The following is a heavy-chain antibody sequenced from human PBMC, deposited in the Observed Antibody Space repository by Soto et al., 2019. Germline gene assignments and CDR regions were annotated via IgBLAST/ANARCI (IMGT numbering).Heavy chain of an antibody. Sequence: PSETLSLTCAVYGGSFSGYYWSWIRQPPGKGLEWIGEINHSGSTNYNPSLKSRVTISVDKSKNQFSLKLSSVTAADTAVYYCASDLPYGMDVWGQGTTATVSS. V-gene: IGHV4-34*01. CDR2: INHSGST. CDR1: GGSFSGYY. J-gene: IGHJ6*02. CDR3: ASDLPYGMDV.